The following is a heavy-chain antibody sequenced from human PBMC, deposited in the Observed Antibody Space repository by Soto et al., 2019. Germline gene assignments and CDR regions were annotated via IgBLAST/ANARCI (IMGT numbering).Heavy chain of an antibody. CDR3: ARVFSECLDY. J-gene: IGHJ4*02. CDR2: IRSGSERK. Sequence: PGGSLRLSCAASGFKFSGYSFTLVRQAPGKGLEWISYIRSGSERKYFADSVKGRFTISRDDVKNSLYLQMNSLRAEDTAIYYCARVFSECLDYWGQGTLVTVSS. D-gene: IGHD2-2*01. CDR1: GFKFSGYS. V-gene: IGHV3-48*01.